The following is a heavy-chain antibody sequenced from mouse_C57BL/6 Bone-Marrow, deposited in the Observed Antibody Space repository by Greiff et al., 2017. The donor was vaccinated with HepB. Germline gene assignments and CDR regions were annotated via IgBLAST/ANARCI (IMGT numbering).Heavy chain of an antibody. CDR1: GFSFNTYA. Sequence: GGGLVQPKGSLKLSCAASGFSFNTYAMNWVRPAPGKGLEWVARIRSKSNNYATYYADSVKDRFTISRDESESMLYLQMNNLKTEDTAMYYCVSGGYYYAMDYWGQGTSVTVSS. CDR3: VSGGYYYAMDY. CDR2: IRSKSNNYAT. V-gene: IGHV10-1*01. D-gene: IGHD2-2*01. J-gene: IGHJ4*01.